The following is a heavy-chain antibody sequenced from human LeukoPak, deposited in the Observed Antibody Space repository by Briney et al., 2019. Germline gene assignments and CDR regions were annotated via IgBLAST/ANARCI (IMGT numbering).Heavy chain of an antibody. J-gene: IGHJ6*02. V-gene: IGHV1-2*04. CDR2: INPNSGGT. CDR3: ARISLGAIWGYYYGMDV. D-gene: IGHD1-26*01. Sequence: ASVKVSCKASGYTFTGYYMHWVRQAPGQGLEWMGWINPNSGGTNYAQKFQGWVTMTRDTSISTAYMELSRLRSEDTAVFYCARISLGAIWGYYYGMDVWGQGTTVTVSS. CDR1: GYTFTGYY.